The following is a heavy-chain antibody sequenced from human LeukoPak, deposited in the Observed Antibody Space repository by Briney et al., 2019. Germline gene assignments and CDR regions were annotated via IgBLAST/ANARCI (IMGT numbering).Heavy chain of an antibody. J-gene: IGHJ4*02. CDR1: GFTFSSYE. CDR2: IRYDGSNK. D-gene: IGHD3-22*01. Sequence: PGGSLRLSCAASGFTFSSYEMNWVRQAPGKGLEWVAFIRYDGSNKYYADSVKGRFTISRDNSKNTLYLQMNSLRAEDTAVYYCAKDLYSSGYPRRFDYWGQGTLVTVSS. V-gene: IGHV3-30*02. CDR3: AKDLYSSGYPRRFDY.